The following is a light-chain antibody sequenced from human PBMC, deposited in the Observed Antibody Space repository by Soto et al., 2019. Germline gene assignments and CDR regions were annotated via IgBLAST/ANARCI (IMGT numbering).Light chain of an antibody. J-gene: IGLJ1*01. Sequence: QSVLTQFASVSGSPGQSITISCTGTSSDVGRYSLVSWYQQHPGKAPKPVLYEGSKRPSGVSNRFSGSKSGNTASLTISGLQAEDEAEYHCCSHGGNSTYVFGTGTKVTVL. CDR3: CSHGGNSTYV. CDR2: EGS. V-gene: IGLV2-23*01. CDR1: SSDVGRYSL.